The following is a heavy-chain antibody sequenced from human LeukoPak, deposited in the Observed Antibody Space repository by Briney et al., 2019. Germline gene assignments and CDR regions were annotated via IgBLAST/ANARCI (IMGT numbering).Heavy chain of an antibody. CDR2: INHSGST. Sequence: SETLSLTCAVYGGSFIGYYWSWIRQPPGKGLEWIGEINHSGSTNYIPSLKSRVTISVDTSKNQFSLKLSSVTAADTAVYYCARGVGVYSNYPTYYYYYYMDVWGKGTTVTVSS. D-gene: IGHD4-11*01. CDR1: GGSFIGYY. CDR3: ARGVGVYSNYPTYYYYYYMDV. J-gene: IGHJ6*03. V-gene: IGHV4-34*01.